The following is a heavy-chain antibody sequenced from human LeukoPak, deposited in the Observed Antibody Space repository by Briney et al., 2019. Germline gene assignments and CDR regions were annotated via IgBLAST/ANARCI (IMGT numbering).Heavy chain of an antibody. V-gene: IGHV1-2*02. CDR3: ARRGQTSRTFDY. J-gene: IGHJ4*02. D-gene: IGHD1-1*01. CDR1: GYTFTGYY. CDR2: INPNSGGT. Sequence: ASVKVSCKASGYTFTGYYMHWVRQAPGQGLEWMGWINPNSGGTNYARKFQGRVTMTRDTSISTAYMELSRLRSDDTAVYYCARRGQTSRTFDYWGQGTLVTVSS.